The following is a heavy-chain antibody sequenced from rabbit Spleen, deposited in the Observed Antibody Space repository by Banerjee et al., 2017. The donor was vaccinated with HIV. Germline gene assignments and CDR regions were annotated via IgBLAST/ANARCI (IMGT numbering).Heavy chain of an antibody. CDR3: AIDFYYFIGWNFGW. CDR1: GFSFSDRDV. Sequence: QEQLEESGGGLVKPGGSLTLTCKASGFSFSDRDVTCWVRQAPGKGLEWIACMNTETGKGVYANWAKGRFAISKAPTTTVTLQMTSLTAADTATYFCAIDFYYFIGWNFGWWGQGTPVTVS. D-gene: IGHD1-1*01. J-gene: IGHJ4*01. V-gene: IGHV1S45*01. CDR2: MNTETGKG.